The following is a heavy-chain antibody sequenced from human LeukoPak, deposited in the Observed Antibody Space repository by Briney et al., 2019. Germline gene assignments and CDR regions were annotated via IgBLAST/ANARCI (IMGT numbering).Heavy chain of an antibody. Sequence: ASVKVSCKTSGYTFTSYAMNWVRQAPGQGLEFMGWINTGTGNPTYAQGFTGWFVFSLDTSVSTAYLQISTLKPEDTAVYYCASFGAHPFDYWGQGTLVTVSS. CDR3: ASFGAHPFDY. CDR1: GYTFTSYA. V-gene: IGHV7-4-1*02. CDR2: INTGTGNP. D-gene: IGHD3-10*01. J-gene: IGHJ4*01.